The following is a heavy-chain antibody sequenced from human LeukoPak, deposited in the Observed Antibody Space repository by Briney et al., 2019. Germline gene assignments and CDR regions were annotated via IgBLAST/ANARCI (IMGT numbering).Heavy chain of an antibody. J-gene: IGHJ4*02. D-gene: IGHD5-24*01. V-gene: IGHV3-23*01. CDR3: AKLVEMATVY. CDR1: GFTFSSYA. CDR2: ISGSGGSK. Sequence: PGGSLRLSCAASGFTFSSYAMSWVRQAPRKGLEWVSAISGSGGSKYYADPVRGRFTISRDNSKNTLYLQMNSLRAEDTAVYYCAKLVEMATVYWGQGTLVTVSS.